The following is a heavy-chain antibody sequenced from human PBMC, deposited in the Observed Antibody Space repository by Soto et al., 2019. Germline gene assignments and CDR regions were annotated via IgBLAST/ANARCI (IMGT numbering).Heavy chain of an antibody. J-gene: IGHJ5*02. CDR1: GGSISSGGYS. Sequence: PSETLSLTCAVSGGSISSGGYSWSWIRQPPGKGLEWIGYIYHSGSTYYNPSLKSRVTISVDRSKNQFSLKLSSVTAADTAVYYCARGRYDYVWGSYRTHYNWLDTWGQGTLVTVSS. CDR3: ARGRYDYVWGSYRTHYNWLDT. CDR2: IYHSGST. D-gene: IGHD3-16*02. V-gene: IGHV4-30-2*01.